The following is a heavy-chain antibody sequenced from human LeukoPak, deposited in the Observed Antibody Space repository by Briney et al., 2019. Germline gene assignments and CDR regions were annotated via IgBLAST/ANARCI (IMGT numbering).Heavy chain of an antibody. CDR3: AKDHYGDPRTFDY. CDR2: ISGIVGST. D-gene: IGHD4-17*01. CDR1: RFSPSIFS. Sequence: GRSRRPASAVARFSPSIFSMGCDRHLPGDLREWVASISGIVGSTLYADSGTGRPSTSRDNSKNTLYLQMNSLRAEDTGVYYCAKDHYGDPRTFDYWGQGTLVTVSS. J-gene: IGHJ4*02. V-gene: IGHV3-23*01.